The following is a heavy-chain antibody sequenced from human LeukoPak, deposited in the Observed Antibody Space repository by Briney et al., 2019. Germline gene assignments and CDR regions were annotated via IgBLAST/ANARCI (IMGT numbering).Heavy chain of an antibody. CDR2: IYPGDSDT. J-gene: IGHJ5*02. CDR3: ARHAGDGSSWYRNNWFDH. V-gene: IGHV5-51*01. D-gene: IGHD6-13*01. Sequence: GESLQISCKGSGYRFTSYWIGWVRQMPGKGLEWMGIIYPGDSDTRYSPSFQGQVTISADKSISTAYLQWSSLKASDTAMHYCARHAGDGSSWYRNNWFDHWGQGTLVTVSS. CDR1: GYRFTSYW.